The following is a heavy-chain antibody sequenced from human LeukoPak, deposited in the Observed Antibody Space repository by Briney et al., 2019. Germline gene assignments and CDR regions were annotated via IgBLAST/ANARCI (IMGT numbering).Heavy chain of an antibody. D-gene: IGHD3-22*01. J-gene: IGHJ4*02. CDR2: ISYDGSNK. Sequence: RGSLRLSCVASGFTFSSYAMHWVRQAPGKGLEWVAVISYDGSNKYYADSVKGRFTISRDNSKNTLYLQMNSLRAEDTAVYYCANNYYDSSGYYMVDYWGQGTLVTVSS. V-gene: IGHV3-30-3*01. CDR3: ANNYYDSSGYYMVDY. CDR1: GFTFSSYA.